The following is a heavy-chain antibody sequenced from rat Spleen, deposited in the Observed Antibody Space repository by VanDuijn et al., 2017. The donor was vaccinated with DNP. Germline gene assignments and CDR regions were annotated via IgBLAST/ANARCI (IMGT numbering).Heavy chain of an antibody. Sequence: EVQLQESGPGLLKPSQSLSPTCSVTGYSLSRTYWGWFRKFPGNKMVYIGHISYSGSLHYNPSLKRRISITRDTSKNQFFLQLNSVTTEDTATYYCATGVYGGYEDWFAYWGQGTLVTVSS. J-gene: IGHJ3*01. D-gene: IGHD1-11*01. CDR1: GYSLSRTY. CDR2: ISYSGSL. CDR3: ATGVYGGYEDWFAY. V-gene: IGHV3-1*01.